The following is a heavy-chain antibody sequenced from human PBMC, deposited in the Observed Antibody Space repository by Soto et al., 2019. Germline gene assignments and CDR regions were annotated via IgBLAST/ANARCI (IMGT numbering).Heavy chain of an antibody. V-gene: IGHV4-59*01. CDR2: IYYSGIT. J-gene: IGHJ6*02. D-gene: IGHD6-13*01. CDR3: ARASRSWYDLYYYYGMDV. CDR1: GGSISSYY. Sequence: SETLSLTCTVSGGSISSYYLSWIRQPPGKGLEWIVYIYYSGITNYNPSLKSRVTISVDTSKNQFSLKLSSVTAADTAVYYCARASRSWYDLYYYYGMDVWGQGTTVTVSS.